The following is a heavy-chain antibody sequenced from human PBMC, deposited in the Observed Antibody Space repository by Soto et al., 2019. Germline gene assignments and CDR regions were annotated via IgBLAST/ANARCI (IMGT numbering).Heavy chain of an antibody. V-gene: IGHV3-30*03. CDR2: ISIDLNRQ. Sequence: QVQLMESGGGVVQPGRSLRLSCTASGFTFSSSDIHLVRQAPGKGLEWVAHISIDLNRQYYADPVKGRFTGSRDNSKNTVYLQMSSLRVDDTAIYYCARGPTSGAFDIWGRGTMVTVSS. D-gene: IGHD1-26*01. CDR1: GFTFSSSD. J-gene: IGHJ3*02. CDR3: ARGPTSGAFDI.